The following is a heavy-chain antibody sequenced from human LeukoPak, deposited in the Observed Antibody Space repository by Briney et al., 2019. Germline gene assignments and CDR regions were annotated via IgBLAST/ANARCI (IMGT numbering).Heavy chain of an antibody. D-gene: IGHD1-26*01. Sequence: ASVKVSCKTSGYTFSRYGFSWVRQAPGQGLEWIGWIGVFNGNRNYAKSVQGRITLTADTSTNTTYMELGSPTSDDTAVYFCGRDWDWHVQFWGQGTLITVSS. J-gene: IGHJ4*02. V-gene: IGHV1-18*01. CDR3: GRDWDWHVQF. CDR2: IGVFNGNR. CDR1: GYTFSRYG.